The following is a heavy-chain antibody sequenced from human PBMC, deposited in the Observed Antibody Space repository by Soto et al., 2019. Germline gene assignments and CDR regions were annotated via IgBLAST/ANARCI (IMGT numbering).Heavy chain of an antibody. V-gene: IGHV1-58*02. CDR1: GFTFSSSA. J-gene: IGHJ6*02. CDR3: AATLGVDIVAMLGYYGLDV. D-gene: IGHD5-12*01. Sequence: SVKVSCKASGFTFSSSAMQWVRQAAGQRLEWIGWIVVGSGYTNSSQKFQERVTITRDRSTNTAYMELSSLRSDDTAVYYCAATLGVDIVAMLGYYGLDVWGQGTTVTVSS. CDR2: IVVGSGYT.